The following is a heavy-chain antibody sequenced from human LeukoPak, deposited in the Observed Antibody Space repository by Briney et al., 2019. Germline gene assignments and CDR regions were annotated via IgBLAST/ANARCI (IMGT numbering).Heavy chain of an antibody. V-gene: IGHV3-21*01. D-gene: IGHD3-10*01. J-gene: IGHJ4*02. CDR2: ISGSSSYI. CDR3: ARAAFGEFDLDY. Sequence: GGSRRLSCEDSGFTFSSHSMSWFRKPPGRGREWFSSISGSSSYIFYADSVKGRFTISRDNAKNSLYLQMNSLRAEDTAVYYCARAAFGEFDLDYWGQGTLVTVSS. CDR1: GFTFSSHS.